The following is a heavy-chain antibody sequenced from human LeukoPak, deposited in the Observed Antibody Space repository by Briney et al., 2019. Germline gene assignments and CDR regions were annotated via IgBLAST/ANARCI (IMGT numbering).Heavy chain of an antibody. CDR1: GFIVSGDF. Sequence: GGSLRLSCAASGFIVSGDFMSWVRQAPGKGLEWVSVIYSDGSTYYADSVKGRFTIPRDNSKNTLDLQMTGLRAEDTAVYYCSPIVVVGHEDYWGQGTLVTVSS. V-gene: IGHV3-53*01. CDR3: SPIVVVGHEDY. CDR2: IYSDGST. D-gene: IGHD3-22*01. J-gene: IGHJ4*02.